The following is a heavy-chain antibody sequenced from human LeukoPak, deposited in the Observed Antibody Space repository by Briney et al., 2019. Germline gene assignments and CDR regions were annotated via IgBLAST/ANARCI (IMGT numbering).Heavy chain of an antibody. Sequence: SQTLSLTCTVSGGSISSGGYYWRWIRQHPGKGLEWIGYIYYSGSTYYNPSLKSRVTISVDTSKNQFSLKLSSVTAADTAVYYCARAGSSWYGPRRTEDFDYWGQGTLVTVSS. V-gene: IGHV4-31*03. CDR2: IYYSGST. D-gene: IGHD6-13*01. CDR1: GGSISSGGYY. J-gene: IGHJ4*02. CDR3: ARAGSSWYGPRRTEDFDY.